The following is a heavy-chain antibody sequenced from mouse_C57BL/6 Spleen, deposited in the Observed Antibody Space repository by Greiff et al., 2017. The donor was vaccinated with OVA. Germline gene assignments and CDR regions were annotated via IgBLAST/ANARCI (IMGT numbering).Heavy chain of an antibody. CDR1: GYTFTNYW. J-gene: IGHJ1*03. V-gene: IGHV1-63*01. D-gene: IGHD2-3*01. CDR2: IYPGGGYT. CDR3: ARLHDGYWYFDV. Sequence: VQLKESGAELVRPGTSVKMSCKASGYTFTNYWIGWAKQRPGHGLEWIGDIYPGGGYTNYNEKFKGKATLTADKSSSTAYMQFSSLTSEDSAIYYCARLHDGYWYFDVWGTGTTVTVSS.